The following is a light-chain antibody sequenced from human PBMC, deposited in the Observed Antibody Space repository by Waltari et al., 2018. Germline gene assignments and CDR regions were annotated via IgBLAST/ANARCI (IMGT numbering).Light chain of an antibody. Sequence: QSALTQPRSVSGSPGQPVTISCTGTSSDVGGYNYVSWYQHHPGKAPKLMIYDVSKRPSGVPDRFSGSKSGTSASLAITGRQAEDEADYYCQSYDSSLRGFYVFGTGTKVTV. CDR1: SSDVGGYNY. V-gene: IGLV2-11*01. J-gene: IGLJ1*01. CDR2: DVS. CDR3: QSYDSSLRGFYV.